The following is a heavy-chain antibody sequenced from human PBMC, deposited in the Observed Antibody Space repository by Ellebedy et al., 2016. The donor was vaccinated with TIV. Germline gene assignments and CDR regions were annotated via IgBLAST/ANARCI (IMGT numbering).Heavy chain of an antibody. CDR3: ARTRGGIVRGIDY. V-gene: IGHV4-39*07. D-gene: IGHD3-10*01. J-gene: IGHJ4*02. CDR1: GGSISSSSYY. CDR2: IYYSGRT. Sequence: SETLSLXXTVSGGSISSSSYYWGWIRQPPGKGLEWIGSIYYSGRTYYNPSLKSRVIISVDTSKNQFSLRLNSVTAADTAVYYCARTRGGIVRGIDYWGQGILVTVSS.